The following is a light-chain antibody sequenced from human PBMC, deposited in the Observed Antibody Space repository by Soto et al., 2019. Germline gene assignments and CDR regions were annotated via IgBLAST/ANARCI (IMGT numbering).Light chain of an antibody. CDR2: LDGSGSY. V-gene: IGLV4-60*02. CDR1: SGHSSYI. J-gene: IGLJ3*02. CDR3: ETWDSNTHTV. Sequence: QAVVTQSSSTSASLGSSVKLTCTLSSGHSSYIIAWHQQQPGKAPRYLMKLDGSGSYNKGSGVPDRFSGSSSGADRYLTISNLQFEDEADYYCETWDSNTHTVFGGGTKLTVL.